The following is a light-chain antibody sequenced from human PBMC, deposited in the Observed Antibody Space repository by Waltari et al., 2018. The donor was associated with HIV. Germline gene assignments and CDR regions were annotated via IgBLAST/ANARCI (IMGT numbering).Light chain of an antibody. CDR3: CSYTSGSTHV. Sequence: GSPGQSITISCSGFRSDIGDYNYVSWYQQYQGKVPKLIIYDVKYRPSGVSNRFSGSKSDSAAFLNISGLQTEDEAVYHCCSYTSGSTHVFGTGTEVTVL. CDR1: RSDIGDYNY. V-gene: IGLV2-14*03. J-gene: IGLJ1*01. CDR2: DVK.